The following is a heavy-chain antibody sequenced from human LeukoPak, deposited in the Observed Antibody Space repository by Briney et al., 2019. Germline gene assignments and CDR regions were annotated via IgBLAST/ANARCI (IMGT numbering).Heavy chain of an antibody. Sequence: ASVKVSCKASGGTFSSCAISWVRQAPGQGLEWMGGIIPIFGTANYAQKFQGRVTITADESTSTAYMELSSLRSEDTAVYYCAPSRPQKGFDPWGQGTLVTVSS. CDR2: IIPIFGTA. CDR3: APSRPQKGFDP. V-gene: IGHV1-69*13. CDR1: GGTFSSCA. J-gene: IGHJ5*02.